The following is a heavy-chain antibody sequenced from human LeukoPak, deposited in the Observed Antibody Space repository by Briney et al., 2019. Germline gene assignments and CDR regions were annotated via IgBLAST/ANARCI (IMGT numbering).Heavy chain of an antibody. CDR3: AKDRRWEPREGAFDI. J-gene: IGHJ3*02. Sequence: DPGGSLRLSCAASGFTFSSYGMHWVRQAPGKGLEWVAVISYDGSNKYYADSVKGRFTISRDNSKNTLYLQMNSLRAEDTAVYYCAKDRRWEPREGAFDIWGQGTMVAVSS. D-gene: IGHD1-26*01. V-gene: IGHV3-30*18. CDR1: GFTFSSYG. CDR2: ISYDGSNK.